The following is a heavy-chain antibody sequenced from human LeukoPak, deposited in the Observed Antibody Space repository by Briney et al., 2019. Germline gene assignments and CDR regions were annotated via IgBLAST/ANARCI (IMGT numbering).Heavy chain of an antibody. CDR1: GGSFSGYY. Sequence: PSETLSLTCTVSGGSFSGYYWNWIRQPPGKGLEWIGYIYYSGSTNYNPSLKSRVTISVDTSKNQFSLKLSSVTAADTAVYYCARQPGIAVAGNDYWGQGTLVTVSS. CDR2: IYYSGST. V-gene: IGHV4-59*08. J-gene: IGHJ4*02. D-gene: IGHD6-19*01. CDR3: ARQPGIAVAGNDY.